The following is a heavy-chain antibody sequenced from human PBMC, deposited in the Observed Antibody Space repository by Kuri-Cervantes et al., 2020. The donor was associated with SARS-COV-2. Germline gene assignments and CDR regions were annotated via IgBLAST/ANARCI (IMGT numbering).Heavy chain of an antibody. V-gene: IGHV4-34*01. CDR3: ARGEGIVLVVYALAFDI. Sequence: ESLKISCAVYGGSFSGYYWSWIRQPPGKGLEWIGEINHSGSTNYNPPLKSRVTISVDTSKNQFSLKLSSVTAADTAVYYCARGEGIVLVVYALAFDIWGQGTMVTVSS. CDR2: INHSGST. D-gene: IGHD2-8*02. J-gene: IGHJ3*02. CDR1: GGSFSGYY.